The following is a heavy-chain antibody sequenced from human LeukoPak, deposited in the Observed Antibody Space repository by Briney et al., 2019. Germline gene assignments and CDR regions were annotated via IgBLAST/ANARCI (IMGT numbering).Heavy chain of an antibody. CDR1: GYIFTSYW. J-gene: IGHJ5*02. V-gene: IGHV5-51*01. D-gene: IGHD3-22*01. CDR2: IYPGDSDT. Sequence: GESLKISCKGSGYIFTSYWIGLVRQMPGKGLEWMGIIYPGDSDTRYSPSFQGQVTVSADKSISTAYLQWSSLKASDTAMYYCARWYYYDSSGWFDPWGQGTLVTVSS. CDR3: ARWYYYDSSGWFDP.